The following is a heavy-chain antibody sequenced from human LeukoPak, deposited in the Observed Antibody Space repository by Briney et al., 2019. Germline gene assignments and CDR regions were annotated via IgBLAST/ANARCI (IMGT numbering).Heavy chain of an antibody. Sequence: PGGSLRLSCAASGFTFSSYAMSWVRQAPEKGLEWVSTISGSGGSTYYADSVKGRFTISRDNSKNTLYLQMNSLRAEDTAVYYCAKSREGLLWFGEFDYWGQGTLVTVSS. D-gene: IGHD3-10*01. J-gene: IGHJ4*02. CDR3: AKSREGLLWFGEFDY. CDR2: ISGSGGST. V-gene: IGHV3-23*01. CDR1: GFTFSSYA.